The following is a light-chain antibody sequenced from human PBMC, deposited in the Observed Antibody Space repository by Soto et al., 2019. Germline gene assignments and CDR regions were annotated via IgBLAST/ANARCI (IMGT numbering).Light chain of an antibody. J-gene: IGKJ1*01. CDR2: DAS. CDR1: QSVSSY. V-gene: IGKV3-11*01. CDR3: QCRSNWRPLLA. Sequence: EIVLTQSPATLSLSPGERATLSCRASQSVSSYFAWYQQKPGQDPRLLIFDASASATGIPARLSCSGSGTDFDLTLSSLGPEHFAVYYCQCRSNWRPLLAFGQGTKVEIK.